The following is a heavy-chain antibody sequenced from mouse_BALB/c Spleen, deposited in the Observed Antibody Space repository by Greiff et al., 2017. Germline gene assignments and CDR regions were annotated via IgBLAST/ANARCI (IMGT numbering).Heavy chain of an antibody. V-gene: IGHV7-3*02. D-gene: IGHD2-10*02. CDR3: ARDEYGNYVGAMDY. CDR1: GFTFTDYY. J-gene: IGHJ4*01. CDR2: IRNKANGYTT. Sequence: DVQLVESGGGLVQPGGSLRLSCATSGFTFTDYYMSWVRQPPGKALEWLGFIRNKANGYTTEYSASVKGRFTISRDNSQSILYLQMNTLRAEDSATYYCARDEYGNYVGAMDYWGQGTSVTVSS.